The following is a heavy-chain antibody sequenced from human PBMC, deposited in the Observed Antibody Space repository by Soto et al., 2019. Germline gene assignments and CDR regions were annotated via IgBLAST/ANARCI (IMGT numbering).Heavy chain of an antibody. D-gene: IGHD3-3*01. CDR3: AKGKANTVFGVNTIFDY. Sequence: GGSLRLSCAASGFTFSSYAMSWVRQAPGKGLEWVSTISGNGGSTHYADSVKGRFTISRDNSMNTLYLQMNSLRAEDTAIYYCAKGKANTVFGVNTIFDYWGQGTLVTVSS. CDR1: GFTFSSYA. CDR2: ISGNGGST. J-gene: IGHJ4*02. V-gene: IGHV3-23*01.